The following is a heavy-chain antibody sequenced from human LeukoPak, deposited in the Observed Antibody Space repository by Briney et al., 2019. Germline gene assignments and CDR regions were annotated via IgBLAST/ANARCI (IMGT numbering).Heavy chain of an antibody. CDR2: MSPNSGDT. CDR1: GXXFTSHD. Sequence: SVNVSXXASGXXFTSHDINWVRQATGQGLEWMGWMSPNSGDTGYAQKFQGRVTMTSDSSISTAYMELSSLRSEDTAIYYCVRTPPNWGFDYWGQGTLVTVSS. D-gene: IGHD7-27*01. J-gene: IGHJ4*02. V-gene: IGHV1-8*01. CDR3: VRTPPNWGFDY.